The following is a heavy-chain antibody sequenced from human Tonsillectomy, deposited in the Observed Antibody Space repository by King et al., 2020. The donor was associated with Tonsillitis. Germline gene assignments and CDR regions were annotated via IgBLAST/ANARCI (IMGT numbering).Heavy chain of an antibody. CDR3: ARVGGYSSGWHYFDY. Sequence: QLQESGPGLVKPSETLSLTCTVSGGSVTSGSYYWSWIRQPPGKGLEWIGYIYYSGSTNYNPSLKSRVTISVDTSKSQFSLKLSSVTAADTAIYYCARVGGYSSGWHYFDYWGQGTLVTVSS. CDR1: GGSVTSGSYY. J-gene: IGHJ4*02. CDR2: IYYSGST. D-gene: IGHD6-19*01. V-gene: IGHV4-61*01.